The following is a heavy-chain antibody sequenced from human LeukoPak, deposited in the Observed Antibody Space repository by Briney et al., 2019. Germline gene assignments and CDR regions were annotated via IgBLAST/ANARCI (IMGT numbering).Heavy chain of an antibody. CDR1: GGTFNNDG. Sequence: ASVKVSCKAHGGTFNNDGISWVRQAPGQGLEWMGWINPNSGGTNYAQKFQGRVTMTRDTSISTAYMELSRLRSDDTAVYYCASNTYYYDSSGYLSLYYFDYWGQGTLVTVSS. J-gene: IGHJ4*02. D-gene: IGHD3-22*01. CDR2: INPNSGGT. CDR3: ASNTYYYDSSGYLSLYYFDY. V-gene: IGHV1-2*02.